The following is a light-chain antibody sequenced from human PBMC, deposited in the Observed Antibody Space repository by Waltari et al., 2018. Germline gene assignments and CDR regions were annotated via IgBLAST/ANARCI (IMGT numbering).Light chain of an antibody. CDR3: QTWGTGIQV. Sequence: QPVLTQSPSASASLGASVKLTCTLSSGHSSNAIAWHQQRPDRGPRFLLKVNRDGAHTKGDGIPDRFSGSSSGAERYLTTSSLQSDDEADYYCQTWGTGIQVFGGGTKVSVL. J-gene: IGLJ2*01. CDR2: VNRDGAH. V-gene: IGLV4-69*01. CDR1: SGHSSNA.